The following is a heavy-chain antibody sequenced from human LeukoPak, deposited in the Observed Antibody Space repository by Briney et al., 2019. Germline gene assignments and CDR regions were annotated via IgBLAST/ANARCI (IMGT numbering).Heavy chain of an antibody. CDR1: GSTFDDYA. Sequence: GGSLRLSCAASGSTFDDYAMHWVRQAPGKGLEWVSSISSSSSYIYYADSVKGRFTISRDNAKNSLYLQMNSLRAEDTAVYYCARDLLRYSGYDPLDYWGQGTLVTVSS. CDR3: ARDLLRYSGYDPLDY. CDR2: ISSSSSYI. J-gene: IGHJ4*02. V-gene: IGHV3-21*01. D-gene: IGHD5-12*01.